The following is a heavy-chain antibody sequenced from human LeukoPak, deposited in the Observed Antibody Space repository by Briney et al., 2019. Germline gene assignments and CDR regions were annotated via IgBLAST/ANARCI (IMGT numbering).Heavy chain of an antibody. CDR2: IYYSGST. J-gene: IGHJ4*02. CDR1: GGSISSYY. CDR3: ARRRGVSSWSFDY. V-gene: IGHV4-59*08. D-gene: IGHD6-13*01. Sequence: SETLSLTCTVSGGSISSYYWSWIRQPPGKGLEWLGYIYYSGSTNYNPSLKSRVTISVDTSKNQFSLKLSSVTAADTAVYYCARRRGVSSWSFDYWGQGTLVTVSS.